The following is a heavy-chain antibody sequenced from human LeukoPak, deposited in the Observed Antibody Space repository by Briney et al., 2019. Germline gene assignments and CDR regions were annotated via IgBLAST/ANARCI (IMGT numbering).Heavy chain of an antibody. D-gene: IGHD4-23*01. CDR3: ARDYGGSSPFDY. Sequence: PGGSLRLSCAASGFTFDDYAVHWVRQAPGKGLEWVSGISWNSGSIGYADSVKGRFTISRDNAKNSLYLQMNSLRAEDTAVYYCARDYGGSSPFDYWGQGTLVTVSS. CDR2: ISWNSGSI. J-gene: IGHJ4*02. V-gene: IGHV3-9*01. CDR1: GFTFDDYA.